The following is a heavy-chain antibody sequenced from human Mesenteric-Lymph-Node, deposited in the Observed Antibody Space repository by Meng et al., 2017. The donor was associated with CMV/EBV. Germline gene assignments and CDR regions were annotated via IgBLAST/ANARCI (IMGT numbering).Heavy chain of an antibody. D-gene: IGHD2-2*02. CDR1: GYTFTSYG. V-gene: IGHV1-18*01. J-gene: IGHJ4*02. CDR2: ISAYNGNT. CDR3: ARDAYCSSTSCYKRDLNFDY. Sequence: ASVKVSCKASGYTFTSYGISWVRQASGQGLEWMGWISAYNGNTNYAQKLQGRVTMTTDTSTSTAYMELRSLRSDDTAVYYCARDAYCSSTSCYKRDLNFDYWGQGTLVTVSS.